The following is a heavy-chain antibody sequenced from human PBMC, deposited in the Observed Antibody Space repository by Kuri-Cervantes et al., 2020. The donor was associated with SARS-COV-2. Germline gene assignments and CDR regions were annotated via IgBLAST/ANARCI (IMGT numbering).Heavy chain of an antibody. CDR3: AKVETANLDY. J-gene: IGHJ4*02. V-gene: IGHV3-30*02. CDR1: GFTFDDYA. Sequence: GESLKISCAASGFTFDDYAMHWVRQAPGKGLEWVGFVRRDGSNYYYADSVKGRFTISRDNSKNSLYLEMNSLRPEDTAVYHCAKVETANLDYWGQGTLVTVSS. D-gene: IGHD3-3*01. CDR2: VRRDGSNY.